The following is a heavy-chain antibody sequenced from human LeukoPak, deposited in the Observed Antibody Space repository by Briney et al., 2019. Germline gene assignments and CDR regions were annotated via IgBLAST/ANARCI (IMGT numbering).Heavy chain of an antibody. Sequence: PGGSLRLSCAASGFTFSNYEINWVRQAPGKGLEWVAHISGSGSTFYYAESVKGRFTISRDNAKNSLYLQMNSLTAEDTAIYYCARDGFGSSWYIDFWGQGTLVTVPS. CDR1: GFTFSNYE. CDR3: ARDGFGSSWYIDF. J-gene: IGHJ4*02. V-gene: IGHV3-48*03. D-gene: IGHD6-13*01. CDR2: ISGSGSTF.